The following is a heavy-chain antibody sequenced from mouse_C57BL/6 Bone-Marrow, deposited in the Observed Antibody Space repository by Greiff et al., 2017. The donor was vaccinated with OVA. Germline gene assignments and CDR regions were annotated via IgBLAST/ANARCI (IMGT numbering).Heavy chain of an antibody. CDR2: INPNNGGT. CDR1: GYTFTDYN. D-gene: IGHD1-1*01. J-gene: IGHJ4*01. CDR3: AREGYDGSSYEAMDY. V-gene: IGHV1-18*01. Sequence: EVQLQQSGPELVKPGASVKIPCKASGYTFTDYNMDWVKQSHGQSLEWIGDINPNNGGTIYNQKFKGKATLTVDKSSSTAYMELRSLTSEDTAVYYCAREGYDGSSYEAMDYGGQGTSVTVSS.